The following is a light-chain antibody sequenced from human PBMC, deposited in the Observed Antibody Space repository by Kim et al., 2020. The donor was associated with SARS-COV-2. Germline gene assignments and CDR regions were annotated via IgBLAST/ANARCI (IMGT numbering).Light chain of an antibody. V-gene: IGLV3-21*04. Sequence: APGKTARITCGGNHIGSNSVHWYQQKPGQAPVLVIYYDSDRPSGIPERFSGSNSGNTATLTISRVEAGDEADYYCQVWDSSSDHPVFGGGTQLTVL. CDR3: QVWDSSSDHPV. CDR2: YDS. J-gene: IGLJ3*02. CDR1: HIGSNS.